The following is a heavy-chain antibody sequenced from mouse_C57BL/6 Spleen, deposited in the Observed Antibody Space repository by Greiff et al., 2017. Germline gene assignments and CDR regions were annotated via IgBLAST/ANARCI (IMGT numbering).Heavy chain of an antibody. CDR1: GYSITSGYY. V-gene: IGHV3-6*01. CDR2: ISYDGSN. CDR3: SGGDTPPAMDY. J-gene: IGHJ4*01. D-gene: IGHD3-1*01. Sequence: DVKLQESGPGLVKPSQSLSLTCSVTGYSITSGYYWNWIRQFPGNKLEWMGYISYDGSNNYNPSLKNRISITRDTSKNQFFLKLNSMTTEDKATXYCSGGDTPPAMDYWGQGTSVTVSS.